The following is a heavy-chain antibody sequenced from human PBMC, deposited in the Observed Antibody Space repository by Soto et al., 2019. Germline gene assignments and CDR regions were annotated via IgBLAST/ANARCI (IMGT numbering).Heavy chain of an antibody. D-gene: IGHD3-16*02. CDR2: IYHSWST. V-gene: IGHV4-4*02. CDR3: ARASGPGSLSPQHYGMEV. CDR1: GGSISSSNW. J-gene: IGHJ6*02. Sequence: QVQLQESGPGLVKPSGTLSLTCAVSGGSISSSNWWSWVRQPPGKGLEWIGEIYHSWSTNYNPALKRRFTISVDKPNNQLSLKPRSVAAADTAVYYCARASGPGSLSPQHYGMEVWGQGTTVSFYS.